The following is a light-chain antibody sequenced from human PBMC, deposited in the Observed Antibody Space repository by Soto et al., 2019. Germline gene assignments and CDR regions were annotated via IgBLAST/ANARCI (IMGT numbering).Light chain of an antibody. CDR2: AAS. CDR1: QVISTY. CDR3: QQGDSFPFT. Sequence: DIQLTQSPSFLSASVGDGVTITCRASQVISTYLAWYQQKPGKAPKLLIYAASSLQSGVPRRFSGSGSGTDFTLIISSLQPEDFATYFCQQGDSFPFTFGGGTKVEIK. J-gene: IGKJ4*01. V-gene: IGKV1-9*01.